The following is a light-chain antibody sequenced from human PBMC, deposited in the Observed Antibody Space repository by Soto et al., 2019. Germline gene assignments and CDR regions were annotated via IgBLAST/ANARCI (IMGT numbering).Light chain of an antibody. CDR2: WAS. J-gene: IGKJ1*01. CDR3: QHYYTIPWT. CDR1: QSVLYSSNNKNY. V-gene: IGKV4-1*01. Sequence: DIVLTQSPDSLALSLGERATINCKSSQSVLYSSNNKNYLAWYQLKSGQPPKLLFYWASTRESGVPDRFSASGSGTDFTLTINSLQAEDVAVYYCQHYYTIPWTFGQGTRVEIK.